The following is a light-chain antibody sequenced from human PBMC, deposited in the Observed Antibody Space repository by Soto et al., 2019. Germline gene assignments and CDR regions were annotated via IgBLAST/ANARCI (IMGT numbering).Light chain of an antibody. V-gene: IGKV1D-13*01. CDR1: QDISGR. CDR3: QKYINYPWT. Sequence: GETVTITCRASQDISGRLNWYQQTRGRVPKLLIYGASNLESGVPSRFGGGGSGTELNLTISRLQPDDFAIYYCQKYINYPWTCGQGTKVDIK. J-gene: IGKJ1*01. CDR2: GAS.